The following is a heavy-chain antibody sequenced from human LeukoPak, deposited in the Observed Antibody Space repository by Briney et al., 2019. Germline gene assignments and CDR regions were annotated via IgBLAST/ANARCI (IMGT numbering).Heavy chain of an antibody. CDR1: GGTFSSYA. CDR2: IIPIFGTA. J-gene: IGHJ4*02. D-gene: IGHD2-15*01. V-gene: IGHV1-69*06. CDR3: ARTTYCSGGSCYSGYFDY. Sequence: SVKVSCKASGGTFSSYAISWVRQAPGQGLEWMGGIIPIFGTANYAQKFQGRVTITADKSTSTAYMELSSLRSEDTAVYYCARTTYCSGGSCYSGYFDYWGQGTLVTVSS.